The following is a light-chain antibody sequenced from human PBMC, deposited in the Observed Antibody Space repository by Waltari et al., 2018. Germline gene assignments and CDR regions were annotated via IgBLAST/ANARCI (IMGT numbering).Light chain of an antibody. J-gene: IGLJ3*02. CDR2: EHS. Sequence: SALNQPASVSGSPGQPFPIPSPGSRSDVGGNTLSPWYQQIPAKAPKLIIYEHSKRPSGVSNRFSGSKSGITASLTISGLQGEDEADYYCCSYAGETSPWGFGGGTKVTVL. V-gene: IGLV2-23*01. CDR3: CSYAGETSPWG. CDR1: RSDVGGNTL.